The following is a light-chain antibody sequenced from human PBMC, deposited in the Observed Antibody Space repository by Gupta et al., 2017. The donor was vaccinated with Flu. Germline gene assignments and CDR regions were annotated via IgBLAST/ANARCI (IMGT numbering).Light chain of an antibody. CDR1: QSVGTN. CDR2: AAS. Sequence: ATQSVGTNLAGYQQKPGQAPRLVSDAASARATGFPARFSGSGSGREFTRTISNLQSEDFARYYGQQYKDWPHLYTFGQGTKLEIK. V-gene: IGKV3-15*01. J-gene: IGKJ2*01. CDR3: QQYKDWPHLYT.